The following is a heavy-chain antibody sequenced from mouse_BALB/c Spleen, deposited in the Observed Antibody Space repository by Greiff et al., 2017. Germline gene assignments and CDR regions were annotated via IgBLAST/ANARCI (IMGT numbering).Heavy chain of an antibody. D-gene: IGHD2-14*01. V-gene: IGHV3-6*02. J-gene: IGHJ2*01. CDR1: GYSITSGYY. CDR2: ISYDGSN. Sequence: EVKLQESGPGLVKPSQSLSLTCSVTGYSITSGYYWNWIRQFPGNKLEWMGYISYDGSNNYNPSLKNRISITRDTSKNQFFLKLNSVTTEDTATYYCARGYRYDEGGDYWGQGTTLTVSS. CDR3: ARGYRYDEGGDY.